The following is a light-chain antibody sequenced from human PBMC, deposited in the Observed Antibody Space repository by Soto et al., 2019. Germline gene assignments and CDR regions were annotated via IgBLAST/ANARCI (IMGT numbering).Light chain of an antibody. Sequence: QSVLTQPASVSGSPGQSITISCTGTSSDVGGYNYVSWYQSHPGEAPKLIIYDVSNRPSGVSDRFSGSKSGNTASLTISGLQAEDEADYYCISYTSSISYVFGTVT. CDR3: ISYTSSISYV. CDR1: SSDVGGYNY. V-gene: IGLV2-14*03. J-gene: IGLJ1*01. CDR2: DVS.